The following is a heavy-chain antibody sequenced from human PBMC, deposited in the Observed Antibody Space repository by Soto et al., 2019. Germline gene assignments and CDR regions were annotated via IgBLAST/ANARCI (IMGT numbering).Heavy chain of an antibody. D-gene: IGHD2-2*02. V-gene: IGHV1-18*01. Sequence: QVQLVQSGAEVKKPGASVKVSCKASGYTFTSYGISWVRQAPGQGLEWMGWISAYNGNTNYAQKLQGRVTMTTDTSTSTXXMXLXXLRSDDTAVYYCAREDIVLVPAAIFVGYYYYGMDVWGQGTTVTVSS. J-gene: IGHJ6*02. CDR2: ISAYNGNT. CDR1: GYTFTSYG. CDR3: AREDIVLVPAAIFVGYYYYGMDV.